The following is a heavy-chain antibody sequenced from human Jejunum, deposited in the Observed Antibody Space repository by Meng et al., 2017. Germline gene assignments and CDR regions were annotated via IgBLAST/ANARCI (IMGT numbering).Heavy chain of an antibody. CDR3: ARELGPYYDYFTGKYNNNYNGMDV. Sequence: SETLSLTCSVSGASINTDHYYWAWIRQPPGRGLEWIASIDYTGSPPYYNPSLDSRVSITKDTATNQFSLSLSSVTAADTAIYYCARELGPYYDYFTGKYNNNYNGMDVWGPGTKVTVSS. D-gene: IGHD3-9*01. J-gene: IGHJ6*02. CDR1: GASINTDHYY. V-gene: IGHV4-39*07. CDR2: IDYTGSPP.